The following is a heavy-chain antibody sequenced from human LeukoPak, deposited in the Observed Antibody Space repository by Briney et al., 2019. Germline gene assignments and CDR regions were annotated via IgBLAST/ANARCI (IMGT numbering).Heavy chain of an antibody. CDR2: INHSEST. D-gene: IGHD3-9*01. CDR1: GGSFSGYY. V-gene: IGHV4-34*01. Sequence: SETLSLTCAVYGGSFSGYYWSWIRQPPGKWLEWIGEINHSESTNYNPSLKSRVTISVDTSKNQFSLKLSSVTAADTAVYYCARRLRYFDCFDYWGQGTLVTVSS. CDR3: ARRLRYFDCFDY. J-gene: IGHJ4*02.